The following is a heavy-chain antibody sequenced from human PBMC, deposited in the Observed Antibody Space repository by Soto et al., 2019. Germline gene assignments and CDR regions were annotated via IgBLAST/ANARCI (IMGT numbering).Heavy chain of an antibody. Sequence: SETLSLTCTVSGGSISSYYWSWIRQPPGKGLEWIGYIYYSGSTNYNPSLKSRVTISVDTSKNQFSLKLSSVTAADTAVYYCARAPGYYDFWSGYPPSYYYGMDVWGQGTTVTV. D-gene: IGHD3-3*01. CDR2: IYYSGST. V-gene: IGHV4-59*01. J-gene: IGHJ6*02. CDR3: ARAPGYYDFWSGYPPSYYYGMDV. CDR1: GGSISSYY.